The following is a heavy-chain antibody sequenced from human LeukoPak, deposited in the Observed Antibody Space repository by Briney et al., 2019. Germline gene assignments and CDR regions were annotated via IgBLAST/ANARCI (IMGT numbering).Heavy chain of an antibody. CDR2: ISGSGGST. Sequence: GGSLRLSCAASAFTFSSYAMSWVRQAPGKGLEWVSAISGSGGSTYYADSVKVRFTISRDNSKNTLYLQMNSLRAEDTAVYYCAKDAGAPYYYGMDVWGQGTTVTVSS. CDR3: AKDAGAPYYYGMDV. J-gene: IGHJ6*02. D-gene: IGHD1-26*01. CDR1: AFTFSSYA. V-gene: IGHV3-23*01.